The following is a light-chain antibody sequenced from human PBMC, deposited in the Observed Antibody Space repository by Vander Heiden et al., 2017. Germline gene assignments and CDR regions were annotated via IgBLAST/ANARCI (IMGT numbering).Light chain of an antibody. Sequence: QSVLTQPPSVSGAPGQRVTTSCTGSSSNIGAGYDVQWYQQLPGTASKPLIYGNSNRPSGVPDRVSGSKSGTSASRAITGRQAEDEADYYCQSYDSSLSGNYVFGTGTKVTVL. J-gene: IGLJ1*01. V-gene: IGLV1-40*01. CDR2: GNS. CDR1: SSNIGAGYD. CDR3: QSYDSSLSGNYV.